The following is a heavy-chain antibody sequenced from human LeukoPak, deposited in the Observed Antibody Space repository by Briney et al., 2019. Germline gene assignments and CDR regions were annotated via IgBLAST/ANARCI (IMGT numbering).Heavy chain of an antibody. Sequence: ASVKVSCKASGYTFSSYDINWVRQATGQGLEHMGWMNPNSGDTGYAQKFQGRVSITRNTSISTAYMELGSLRSEDTAVYYCARGGAMDVWGKGTTVTVSS. CDR1: GYTFSSYD. V-gene: IGHV1-8*03. D-gene: IGHD3-10*01. J-gene: IGHJ6*03. CDR2: MNPNSGDT. CDR3: ARGGAMDV.